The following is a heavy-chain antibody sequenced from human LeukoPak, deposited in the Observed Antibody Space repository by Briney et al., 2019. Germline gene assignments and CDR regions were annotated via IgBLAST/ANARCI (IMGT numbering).Heavy chain of an antibody. D-gene: IGHD5-12*01. CDR2: ISSNGGTT. CDR1: GFTFSSYA. V-gene: IGHV3-64*02. J-gene: IGHJ4*02. Sequence: GGSLRLSCAASGFTFSSYAMHWVRLSPGKGLEYVSGISSNGGTTSYADSVQGRFTISRDNSKNTLYLQMNSLRAEDTAVYYCAKAWDLVATNGFDYWGQGTLVTVSS. CDR3: AKAWDLVATNGFDY.